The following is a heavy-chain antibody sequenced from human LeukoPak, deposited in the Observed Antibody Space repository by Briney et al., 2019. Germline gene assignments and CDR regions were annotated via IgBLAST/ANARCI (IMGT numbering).Heavy chain of an antibody. D-gene: IGHD5-18*01. Sequence: ASVKVSCKASGYTFTGYYMHWVRQAPGQGLEWMGWINPNSGGTNYAQKFQGRVTMTRDTSISTAYMELSRLRSDDTAAYYCARGDRYYSYGYWYWGQGTLVTVSS. CDR2: INPNSGGT. J-gene: IGHJ4*02. V-gene: IGHV1-2*02. CDR1: GYTFTGYY. CDR3: ARGDRYYSYGYWY.